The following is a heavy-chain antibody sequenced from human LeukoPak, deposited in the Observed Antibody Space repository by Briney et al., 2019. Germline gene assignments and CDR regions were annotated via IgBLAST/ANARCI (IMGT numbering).Heavy chain of an antibody. CDR3: ARPLTGTSFDY. V-gene: IGHV4-34*01. D-gene: IGHD7-27*01. CDR2: INDSGST. J-gene: IGHJ4*02. CDR1: GGSFSGYH. Sequence: SETLSLTCAVYGGSFSGYHWSWIRQPPGKGLEWIGEINDSGSTNYNPSLKSRVTISVDTSKNQFSLKLTSVTAADTAVYFCARPLTGTSFDYWGQGTLVTVSP.